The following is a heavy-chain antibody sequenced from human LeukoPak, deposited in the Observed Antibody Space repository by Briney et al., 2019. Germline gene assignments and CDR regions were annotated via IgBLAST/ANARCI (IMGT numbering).Heavy chain of an antibody. CDR1: GGSISSYY. D-gene: IGHD4-17*01. J-gene: IGHJ4*02. CDR3: ARDKARTTEDVPFDY. Sequence: SETLSLTCTVSGGSISSYYWSWIRQPPGKGLEWIGYIYTSGSTNYNPSLKSRVTISVDTSKNQLSLKLSSVTAADTAVYYCARDKARTTEDVPFDYWGQGTLVTVSS. V-gene: IGHV4-4*09. CDR2: IYTSGST.